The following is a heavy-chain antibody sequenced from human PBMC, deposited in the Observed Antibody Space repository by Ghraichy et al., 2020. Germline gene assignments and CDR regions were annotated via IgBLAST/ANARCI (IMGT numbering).Heavy chain of an antibody. V-gene: IGHV5-51*01. CDR1: GYSFTSYW. CDR3: ASGPYDYGDYIWGPNYGMDV. J-gene: IGHJ6*02. D-gene: IGHD4-17*01. CDR2: IYPGDSDT. Sequence: GESLNISCKGSGYSFTSYWIGWVRQMPGKGLEWMGIIYPGDSDTRYSPSFQGQVTISADKSISTAYLQWSSLKASDTAMYYCASGPYDYGDYIWGPNYGMDVWGQGTTVTVSS.